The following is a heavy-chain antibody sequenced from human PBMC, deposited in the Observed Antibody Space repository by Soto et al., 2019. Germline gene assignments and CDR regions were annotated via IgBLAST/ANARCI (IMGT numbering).Heavy chain of an antibody. CDR1: GGSFSGHS. Sequence: SETPSLTCAVYGGSFSGHSWTWIRQSPGKGLEWIGDINHSGRVNYSPSLKSRVIISLDTSKNQFSLTLSAVTAADTAMYYCSTRAYDTNGYYRFDPWGQGTLVTVSS. V-gene: IGHV4-34*01. CDR3: STRAYDTNGYYRFDP. CDR2: INHSGRV. J-gene: IGHJ5*01. D-gene: IGHD3-22*01.